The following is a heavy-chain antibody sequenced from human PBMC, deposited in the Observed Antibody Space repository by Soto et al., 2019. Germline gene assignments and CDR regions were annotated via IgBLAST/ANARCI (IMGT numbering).Heavy chain of an antibody. CDR3: ARGGRGGTLGNYYYGMDV. D-gene: IGHD1-26*01. CDR2: IIPIFGTA. J-gene: IGHJ6*02. V-gene: IGHV1-69*13. CDR1: GGTFSSYA. Sequence: SVKVSCKASGGTFSSYAISWVRQAPGQGLEWMGGIIPIFGTANYAQKFQGRVTITADESTSTAYMELSSLRSEDTAVYYCARGGRGGTLGNYYYGMDVWGQGTTVTVS.